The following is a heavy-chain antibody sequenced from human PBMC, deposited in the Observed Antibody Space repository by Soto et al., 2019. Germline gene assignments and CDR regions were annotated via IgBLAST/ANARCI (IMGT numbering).Heavy chain of an antibody. D-gene: IGHD2-8*01. CDR1: GYTFTSYG. CDR2: ISAYNGNT. CDR3: TGKRGWCWDF. V-gene: IGHV1-18*04. Sequence: QVQLVQSGAEVKKPGASVKVSCKASGYTFTSYGISWVRQAPGQGLEWMGWISAYNGNTNYAQKLQGRVTMTTDTTTSTGYMEVRSLGSYGTAGYLCTGKRGWCWDFWGQGTLVTVSS. J-gene: IGHJ4*02.